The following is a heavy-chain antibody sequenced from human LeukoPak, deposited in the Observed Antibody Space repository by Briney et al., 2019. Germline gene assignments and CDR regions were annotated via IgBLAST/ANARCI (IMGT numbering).Heavy chain of an antibody. Sequence: ASVTVSCKASGYTFSDYYIHWVRQAPGQVLERMGRMNPTSGGTTSAQKFRGRVTMTRDTSNNTAYMELSRLRSDDTAVFYCARSSTTYYYFDFWGQGALVTVSS. V-gene: IGHV1-2*06. J-gene: IGHJ4*02. CDR2: MNPTSGGT. CDR1: GYTFSDYY. CDR3: ARSSTTYYYFDF. D-gene: IGHD2-2*01.